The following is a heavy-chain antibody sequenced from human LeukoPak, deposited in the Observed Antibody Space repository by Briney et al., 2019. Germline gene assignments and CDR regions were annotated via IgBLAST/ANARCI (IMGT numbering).Heavy chain of an antibody. J-gene: IGHJ6*02. CDR2: IYYSGGT. Sequence: SSETLSLTCTVSGGSVTSSGYYWSWVRQPPGKGLEYIGYIYYSGGTNYNPSLKSRVTISVDTSKNQFSLKLSSVTAADTAVYYCARAARYYYDSSGYDYYYYGMDVWGQGTTVTVSS. CDR1: GGSVTSSGYY. CDR3: ARAARYYYDSSGYDYYYYGMDV. V-gene: IGHV4-61*08. D-gene: IGHD3-22*01.